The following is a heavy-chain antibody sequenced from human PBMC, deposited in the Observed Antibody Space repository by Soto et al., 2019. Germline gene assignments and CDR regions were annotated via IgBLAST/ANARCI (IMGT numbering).Heavy chain of an antibody. CDR2: IHYSGST. V-gene: IGHV4-31*03. J-gene: IGHJ3*02. CDR3: ASDEGGSGDYSHYAFYI. D-gene: IGHD4-17*01. Sequence: QVQLQESGPGLVKPSQTLSLTCTVSGGSISSGGYYWSWIRQHPGKGLEWIGYIHYSGSTYYNPPLKPRVTISVDTSKTPFSLKLCSVTSAATAVSYCASDEGGSGDYSHYAFYIWAQGPIVTVSS. CDR1: GGSISSGGYY.